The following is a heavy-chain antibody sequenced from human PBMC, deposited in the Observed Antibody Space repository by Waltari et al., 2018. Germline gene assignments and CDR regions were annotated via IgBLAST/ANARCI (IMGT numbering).Heavy chain of an antibody. J-gene: IGHJ5*02. CDR2: IYYSGNT. V-gene: IGHV4-30-2*01. Sequence: LQLQESGPGLVRPSRTLSLTCTVSGDSMRDDGYPWAWVRQPPGEGLQWIGYIYYSGNTYYTPSLKSRATISIDVSTNRFSVELASVTAADTAVYFCARSRTFGETRWFDPWGQGSPVIVSS. CDR1: GDSMRDDGYP. D-gene: IGHD3-10*01. CDR3: ARSRTFGETRWFDP.